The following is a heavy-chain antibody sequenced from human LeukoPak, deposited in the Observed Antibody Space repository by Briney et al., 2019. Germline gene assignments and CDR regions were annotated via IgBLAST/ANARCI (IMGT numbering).Heavy chain of an antibody. J-gene: IGHJ3*02. V-gene: IGHV4-31*03. CDR1: GGSISSGGYY. CDR2: IYYSGST. Sequence: PSETLSLTCTVSGGSISSGGYYWSWIRQHPGKGLEWIGYIYYSGSTYYNPSLKSRVTISVDTSKNQFSLKLSSVTAADTAVYYCARDPGGCGSTSCQGAHDAFDIWGQGTMVTVSS. CDR3: ARDPGGCGSTSCQGAHDAFDI. D-gene: IGHD2-2*01.